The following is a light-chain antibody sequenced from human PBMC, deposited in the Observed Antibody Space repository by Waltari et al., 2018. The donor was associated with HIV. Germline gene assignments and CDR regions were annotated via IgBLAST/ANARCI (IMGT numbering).Light chain of an antibody. CDR1: SSDLGSYNL. CDR2: DVN. V-gene: IGLV2-23*02. J-gene: IGLJ3*02. Sequence: QSALTQPAPVSGLPGQSITISCSGTSSDLGSYNLVSWYQQDPGKAPKLMIYDVNKRPSGVSNRFSGSKSGNTASLTISGLQAEDEADYYCCSYAGSNSWVFGGGTKLTVL. CDR3: CSYAGSNSWV.